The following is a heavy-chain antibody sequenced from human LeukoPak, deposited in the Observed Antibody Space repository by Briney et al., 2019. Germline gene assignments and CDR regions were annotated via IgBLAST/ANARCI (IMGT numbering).Heavy chain of an antibody. V-gene: IGHV3-33*01. CDR2: IWSDGSKK. Sequence: GGSLSLSCAASGFTFSNYGFHWVRQVPGKGLEWVAAIWSDGSKKYYADSVNGRFTISRDDSKNTLYLQMNSLRDEDTAIYYCARDRSLSAMEYWGQGTLVTVSS. CDR3: ARDRSLSAMEY. J-gene: IGHJ4*02. D-gene: IGHD5-18*01. CDR1: GFTFSNYG.